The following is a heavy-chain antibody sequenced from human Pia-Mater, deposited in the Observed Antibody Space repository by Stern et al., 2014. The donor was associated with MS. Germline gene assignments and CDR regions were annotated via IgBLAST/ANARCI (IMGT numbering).Heavy chain of an antibody. CDR1: GGTFNVYA. J-gene: IGHJ6*02. CDR2: IISIFGTA. CDR3: ARDGRHTDNYGLDV. Sequence: VQLVQSGAEVKKPGSSGKVSCKASGGTFNVYAINWLRQAPGKGLEWMGGIISIFGTANYAQKFQGRVTITADESTRTSSMQLSSLRYDDTAVYYCARDGRHTDNYGLDVWGQGTTVTVSS. D-gene: IGHD3-9*01. V-gene: IGHV1-69*01.